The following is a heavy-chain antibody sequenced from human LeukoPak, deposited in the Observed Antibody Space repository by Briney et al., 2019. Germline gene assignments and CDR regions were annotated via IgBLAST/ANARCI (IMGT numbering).Heavy chain of an antibody. J-gene: IGHJ4*02. D-gene: IGHD5-18*01. CDR3: ARDPDTAMAWLYFDY. CDR2: ISSSGSTI. Sequence: PGGSLRLSCAASGFTFSDYYMSWIRQAPGKGLEWVSYISSSGSTIYYADSVKGRFTISRDNAKNSLYLQMNSLRAEDTAVYYCARDPDTAMAWLYFDYWGQGTLVTVSS. V-gene: IGHV3-11*04. CDR1: GFTFSDYY.